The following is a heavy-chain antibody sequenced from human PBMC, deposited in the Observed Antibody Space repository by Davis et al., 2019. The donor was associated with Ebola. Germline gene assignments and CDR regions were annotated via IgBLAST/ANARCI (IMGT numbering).Heavy chain of an antibody. D-gene: IGHD6-19*01. CDR2: INHSGST. J-gene: IGHJ1*01. Sequence: MPSETLSLTCAVYGGSFSGYYWRWIRQPPGKGLEWIGEINHSGSTNYNPSLKSRVTISVDTSKNQFFLKLSSVTAADPAVFYYARGGWDWGGYLQHWGQGTLVTVSS. V-gene: IGHV4-34*01. CDR3: ARGGWDWGGYLQH. CDR1: GGSFSGYY.